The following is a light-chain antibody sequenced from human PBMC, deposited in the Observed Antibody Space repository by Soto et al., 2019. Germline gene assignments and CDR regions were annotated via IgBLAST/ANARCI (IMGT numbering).Light chain of an antibody. CDR1: SSDVGGYEY. CDR3: SSHTAGRTFR. J-gene: IGLJ2*01. CDR2: HVG. V-gene: IGLV2-11*01. Sequence: QSVLTQPRSVSGSPGQSVTISCSGTSSDVGGYEYVSWYQQHPGKAPRLLIYHVGQRPSGVPDRFSGSKSGTTASLTISGTPAEDEGEKFFSSHTAGRTFRFGGGTKVTVL.